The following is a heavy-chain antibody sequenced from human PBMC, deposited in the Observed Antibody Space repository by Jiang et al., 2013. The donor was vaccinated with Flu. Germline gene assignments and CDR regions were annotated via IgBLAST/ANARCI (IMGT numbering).Heavy chain of an antibody. J-gene: IGHJ4*02. CDR2: ISYDGSNK. D-gene: IGHD5-18*01. V-gene: IGHV3-30*18. Sequence: VQLVESGGGVVQPGRSLRLSCAASGFTFSSYGMHWVRQAPGKGLEWVAVISYDGSNKYYADSVKGRFTISRDNSKNTLYLQMNSLRAEDTAVYYCAKDTPYSYGQSLPDYWGQGTLVHRLL. CDR3: AKDTPYSYGQSLPDY. CDR1: GFTFSSYG.